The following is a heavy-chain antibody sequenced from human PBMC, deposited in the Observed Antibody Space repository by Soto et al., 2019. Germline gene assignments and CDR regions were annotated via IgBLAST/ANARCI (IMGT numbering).Heavy chain of an antibody. Sequence: GGSLRLSCAASGFSFSNDGMHWVRQAPGKGLEWVAIISYDGSKKYYADSVKGRFTISRDNSKNTLFLQMNSLRVEDTAVFYCAKDRVESGLGEIDYWGQGTLVTVSS. CDR2: ISYDGSKK. D-gene: IGHD3-16*01. CDR1: GFSFSNDG. J-gene: IGHJ4*02. V-gene: IGHV3-30*18. CDR3: AKDRVESGLGEIDY.